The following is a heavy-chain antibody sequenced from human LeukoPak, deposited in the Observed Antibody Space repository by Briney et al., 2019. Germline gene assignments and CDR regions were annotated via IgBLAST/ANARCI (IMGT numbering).Heavy chain of an antibody. CDR1: GFTFSSYV. J-gene: IGHJ4*02. D-gene: IGHD6-13*01. V-gene: IGHV3-23*01. CDR3: AKRQSNSWYTYFDY. CDR2: ISGGGVNT. Sequence: PGGSLRLSCAASGFTFSSYVMSWVRQAPGKGLEWVSGISGGGVNTYYADSVKGRFTISRDNSKNTLHLQMNSLRTEDTAVYYCAKRQSNSWYTYFDYRGQGTLVTVSS.